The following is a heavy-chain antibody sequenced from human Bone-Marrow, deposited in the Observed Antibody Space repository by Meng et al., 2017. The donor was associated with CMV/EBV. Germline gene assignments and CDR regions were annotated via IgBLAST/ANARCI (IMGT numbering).Heavy chain of an antibody. CDR1: GGSISSSSYY. Sequence: SETLSLTCTVSGGSISSSSYYWGWIRQPPGKGLEWIGSIYYSGSTYYNPSLKSRVTISVDTSKNQFSLKLSSVTAADTAVYYCAREDIVVVPAALKGYNWVDPWGQGPLVTVSS. J-gene: IGHJ5*02. D-gene: IGHD2-2*01. V-gene: IGHV4-39*07. CDR3: AREDIVVVPAALKGYNWVDP. CDR2: IYYSGST.